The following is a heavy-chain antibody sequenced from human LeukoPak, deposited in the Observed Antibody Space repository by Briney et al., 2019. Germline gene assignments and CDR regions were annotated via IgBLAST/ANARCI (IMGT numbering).Heavy chain of an antibody. CDR1: GYSISSGYY. D-gene: IGHD3-3*01. CDR3: ASRNGTKIYDFWSGHYEYWFDP. Sequence: PSETLSLTCAVSGYSISSGYYWGWIRQPPGKGLEWIGSIYHSGITYYNPSLKSRVTISVDTSKNQFSLKLSSVTAADTAVYYCASRNGTKIYDFWSGHYEYWFDPWGQGTLVTVSS. V-gene: IGHV4-38-2*01. CDR2: IYHSGIT. J-gene: IGHJ5*02.